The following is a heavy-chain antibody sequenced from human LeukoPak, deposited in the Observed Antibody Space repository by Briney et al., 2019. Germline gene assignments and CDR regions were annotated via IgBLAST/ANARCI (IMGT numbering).Heavy chain of an antibody. CDR2: IIPIFGTA. J-gene: IGHJ5*02. CDR1: GGTFSSYA. D-gene: IGHD2-2*01. CDR3: ARDGLGVYCSSTSCYSVGFDP. V-gene: IGHV1-69*13. Sequence: SVEVSCTASGGTFSSYAISWVRQAPGQGLEWMGGIIPIFGTANYAQKFQGGVTITADESTSTAYMELSSLRSEDTAVYYCARDGLGVYCSSTSCYSVGFDPWGQGTLVTVSS.